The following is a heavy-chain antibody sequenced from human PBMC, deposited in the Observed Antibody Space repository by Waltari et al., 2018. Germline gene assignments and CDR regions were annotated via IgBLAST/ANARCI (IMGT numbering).Heavy chain of an antibody. CDR1: GGSISSYY. CDR3: ARVQYRSWNEQRPENWFDP. V-gene: IGHV4-4*07. D-gene: IGHD6-6*01. J-gene: IGHJ5*02. CDR2: IYTSVST. Sequence: QVQLQESGPGLVKPSETLSLTCTVSGGSISSYYWSWIRQPAGKGLEWIGRIYTSVSTTNDTSRMSPVTMSVDTTKNQFSLTLSSETAADTAVYYCARVQYRSWNEQRPENWFDPWGQGTLVTVSS.